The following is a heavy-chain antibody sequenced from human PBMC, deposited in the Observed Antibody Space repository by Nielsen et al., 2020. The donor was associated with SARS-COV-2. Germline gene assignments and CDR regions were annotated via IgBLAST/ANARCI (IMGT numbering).Heavy chain of an antibody. CDR1: GFTLSSYA. J-gene: IGHJ4*02. Sequence: GGSLRLSCAASGFTLSSYAMNWVRQAPGKGLEWVSVISGSGTSTYYADSVKGRFTTSRDTSKNTLYLQMNSLRAEDTAVYYCAKAPLFRYCSGGSCFFADYWGQGTLVTVSS. CDR2: ISGSGTST. D-gene: IGHD2-15*01. V-gene: IGHV3-23*01. CDR3: AKAPLFRYCSGGSCFFADY.